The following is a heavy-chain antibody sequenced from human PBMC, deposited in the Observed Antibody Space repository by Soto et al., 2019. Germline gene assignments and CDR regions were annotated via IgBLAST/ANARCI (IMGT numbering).Heavy chain of an antibody. CDR1: GGTISNSGDR. V-gene: IGHV4-39*01. J-gene: IGHJ6*02. CDR2: IYYSGST. D-gene: IGHD6-19*01. CDR3: ATGSVWYDLYGMEV. Sequence: PLEILSLPRTVFGGTISNSGDRWSWIRQPPGKGLEWIGCIYYSGSTYYNPSLKSRVTISVDTSKNQFSLKLSSVTAAATAVYYRATGSVWYDLYGMEVWGQGTTVTVTS.